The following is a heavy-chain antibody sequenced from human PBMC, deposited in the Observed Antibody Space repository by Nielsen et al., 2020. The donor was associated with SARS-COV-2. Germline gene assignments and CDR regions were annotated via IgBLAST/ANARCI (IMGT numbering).Heavy chain of an antibody. Sequence: SLKISCAASGFTFDDYAMHWVRQAPGKGLEWVSGISWNSGSIGYADSVKGRFTISRDNAKNSLYLQMHSLRSDDTAVSSCACPGRIFGVVSRPYGLDVWG. J-gene: IGHJ6*02. CDR2: ISWNSGSI. CDR3: ACPGRIFGVVSRPYGLDV. D-gene: IGHD3-3*01. V-gene: IGHV3-9*01. CDR1: GFTFDDYA.